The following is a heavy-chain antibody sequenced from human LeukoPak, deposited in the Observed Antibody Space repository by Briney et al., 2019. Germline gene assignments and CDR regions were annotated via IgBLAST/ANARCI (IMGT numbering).Heavy chain of an antibody. Sequence: GGSLRLSCVVSGFIVSNDLMNWVRQAPGKVLEWVSAMNSGGDTYYTDSVRGRFIISRDKSRNTLYLQMNSLRVDDTAVYYCARGGSMVRGVLWGQGTLVTVSS. J-gene: IGHJ4*02. CDR3: ARGGSMVRGVL. V-gene: IGHV3-53*01. CDR2: MNSGGDT. D-gene: IGHD3-10*01. CDR1: GFIVSNDL.